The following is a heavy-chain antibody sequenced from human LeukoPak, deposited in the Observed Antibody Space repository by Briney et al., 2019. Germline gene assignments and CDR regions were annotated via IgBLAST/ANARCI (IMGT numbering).Heavy chain of an antibody. V-gene: IGHV3-11*01. D-gene: IGHD2-2*01. Sequence: GGSLRLSCAASGFTFSDYYMSWIRQAPGKGLEWVSYISSSGSTIYYADSVKGRFTISRDNAKNSLYLQMNSLRAEDTAVYHCARDQRHCSSTSCSAYYYYYMDVWGKGTTVTVSS. CDR2: ISSSGSTI. CDR1: GFTFSDYY. CDR3: ARDQRHCSSTSCSAYYYYYMDV. J-gene: IGHJ6*03.